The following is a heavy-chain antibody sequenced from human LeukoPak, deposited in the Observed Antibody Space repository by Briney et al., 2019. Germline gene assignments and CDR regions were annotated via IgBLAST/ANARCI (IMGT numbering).Heavy chain of an antibody. J-gene: IGHJ4*02. D-gene: IGHD6-13*01. V-gene: IGHV3-48*02. CDR2: ISSSGTTI. Sequence: GGALRLSCAASGFXFSSYSINWVRQAPGKGLEGVSYISSSGTTIYYADSVKGRFTISRDNAKNSLYLQMNSLRDEDTAVYYCARVWGLAVAGGEIEYWGQGTLVTVSS. CDR1: GFXFSSYS. CDR3: ARVWGLAVAGGEIEY.